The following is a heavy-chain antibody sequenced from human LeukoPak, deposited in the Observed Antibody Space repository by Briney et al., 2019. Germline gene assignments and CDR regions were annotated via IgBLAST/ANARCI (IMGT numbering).Heavy chain of an antibody. CDR2: ISYDGSTK. CDR1: GFTFSSYA. CDR3: AGHFGAWHYFDY. J-gene: IGHJ4*02. V-gene: IGHV3-30*04. Sequence: GGSLRLSCAASGFTFSSYAIHWVRQAPGKGLEWVALISYDGSTKYSTDSVKGRFIISRDNSKNTLYLQMNSLRPEDTAVYYCAGHFGAWHYFDYWGQGTLVTVSS. D-gene: IGHD3-3*01.